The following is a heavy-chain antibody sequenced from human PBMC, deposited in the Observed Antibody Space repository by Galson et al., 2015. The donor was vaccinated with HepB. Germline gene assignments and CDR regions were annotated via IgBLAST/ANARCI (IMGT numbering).Heavy chain of an antibody. CDR3: AKDGGLPYCSSTFCPKQYGIDS. Sequence: SLRLSCAASGFTFSTYGMHWVRQAPGKGLEWVAVISYDENNEYYSDSVMGRFTISRDNSKNTLYLQMNSLRAEDTAVYYCAKDGGLPYCSSTFCPKQYGIDSWGQGTLVTVSS. J-gene: IGHJ5*01. CDR2: ISYDENNE. V-gene: IGHV3-30*18. D-gene: IGHD2-2*01. CDR1: GFTFSTYG.